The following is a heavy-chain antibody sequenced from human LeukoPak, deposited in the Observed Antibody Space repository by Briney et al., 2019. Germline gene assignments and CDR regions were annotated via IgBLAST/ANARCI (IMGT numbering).Heavy chain of an antibody. J-gene: IGHJ4*02. CDR1: GYTFTDYY. D-gene: IGHD2-21*01. Sequence: ASVKVSCKVSGYTFTDYYMHWVQQAPGKGLEWMGLVDPEDGETIYAEKFQGRVTITADTSTDTAYMELSSLRSEDTAVYYCATDLYEYCGGDCYGYWGQGTLVNISS. V-gene: IGHV1-69-2*01. CDR3: ATDLYEYCGGDCYGY. CDR2: VDPEDGET.